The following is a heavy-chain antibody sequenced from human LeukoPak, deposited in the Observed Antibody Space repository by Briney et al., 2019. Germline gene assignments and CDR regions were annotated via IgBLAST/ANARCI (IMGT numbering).Heavy chain of an antibody. CDR3: ARRRGRGYFDY. J-gene: IGHJ4*02. Sequence: PSETLSLTCTVSGESISGFYWTWIRQPPGKGLEWIGYIYYSGSTNYNPSLKSRVTISVDTSKNQFSLKLSSVTAADTAVYYCARRRGRGYFDYWGQGTLVTVSS. CDR1: GESISGFY. D-gene: IGHD2-15*01. V-gene: IGHV4-59*12. CDR2: IYYSGST.